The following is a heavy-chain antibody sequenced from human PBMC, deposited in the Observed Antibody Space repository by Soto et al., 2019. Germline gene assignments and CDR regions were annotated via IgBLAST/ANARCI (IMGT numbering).Heavy chain of an antibody. V-gene: IGHV3-53*01. J-gene: IGHJ5*02. D-gene: IGHD1-26*01. CDR3: ARHRHPRGTVGATSPLDP. Sequence: GSLRLSCAISGFSVSINYLSWVLQAPWKGLEWVSVHYSGGSTYYADSVQGRFTISRDKSNNTLYLQMRRVRAEDTAVYFCARHRHPRGTVGATSPLDPWGQGTQVTVSS. CDR1: GFSVSINY. CDR2: HYSGGST.